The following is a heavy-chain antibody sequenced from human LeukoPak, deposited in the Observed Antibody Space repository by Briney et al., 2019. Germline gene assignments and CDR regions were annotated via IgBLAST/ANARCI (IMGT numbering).Heavy chain of an antibody. Sequence: SETLCLTCAVYGGSFSGYYWSWIRQPPGKRLEWIAYINDSGDTNYNPSLKSRVSISVDTSKDQVSLKLSSVTAADTAVYYCARHGSGELAHGPYDYWGQGTLVTVSS. J-gene: IGHJ4*02. CDR2: INDSGDT. CDR1: GGSFSGYY. V-gene: IGHV4-59*08. D-gene: IGHD3-10*01. CDR3: ARHGSGELAHGPYDY.